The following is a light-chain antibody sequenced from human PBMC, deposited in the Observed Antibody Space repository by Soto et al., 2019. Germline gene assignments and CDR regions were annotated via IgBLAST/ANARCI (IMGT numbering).Light chain of an antibody. CDR3: AAWDDSLSVPV. CDR2: RNN. V-gene: IGLV1-47*01. CDR1: SSNIGSNF. J-gene: IGLJ7*01. Sequence: QSVLTQPPSASGTPGQRVSISGSGTSSNIGSNFVYWYQHLPGTAPKLLIYRNNQRPSGVPDRFSGSKSGTSASLAISGLRSEDEAAYFCAAWDDSLSVPVFGGGTQLTVL.